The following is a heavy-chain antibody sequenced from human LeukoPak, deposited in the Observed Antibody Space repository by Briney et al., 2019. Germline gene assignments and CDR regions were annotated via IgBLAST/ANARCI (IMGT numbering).Heavy chain of an antibody. J-gene: IGHJ5*02. Sequence: SVNVSRKASGVTFSSDAISWVRQAPGQGLEWMGRIIPIFGVANYAHKFTGSITITEHKSTSTAYMALSRLTSEDTAVSSCERGGVATIEEYGHYETVSAFDPWGQATLVSVSS. CDR3: ERGGVATIEEYGHYETVSAFDP. D-gene: IGHD5-12*01. V-gene: IGHV1-69*04. CDR1: GVTFSSDA. CDR2: IIPIFGVA.